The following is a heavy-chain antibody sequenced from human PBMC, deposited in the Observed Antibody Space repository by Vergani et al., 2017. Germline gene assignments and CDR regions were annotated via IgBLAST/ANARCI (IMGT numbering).Heavy chain of an antibody. D-gene: IGHD3-9*01. CDR1: GFTFSSYG. CDR2: IRYDGSNK. V-gene: IGHV3-30*02. J-gene: IGHJ4*02. CDR3: AKHYDILTGYSDPTFAY. Sequence: QVQLVESGGGVVQPGGSLRLSCAASGFTFSSYGMHWVRQAPGKGLEWVAFIRYDGSNKYYADSVKGRFTISRDNSKNTLYLQMNSLRAEDTAVYYCAKHYDILTGYSDPTFAYWGQGTLVTVSS.